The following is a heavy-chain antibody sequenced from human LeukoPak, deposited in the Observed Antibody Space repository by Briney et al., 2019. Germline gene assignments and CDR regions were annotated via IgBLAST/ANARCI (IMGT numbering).Heavy chain of an antibody. J-gene: IGHJ6*02. CDR1: GGSISSSSYY. Sequence: PSETLSLTCTVSGGSISSSSYYWGCIRQPPGKGLEWIGSIYYSGSTYYNPSLKSRVTISVDTSKNQFSLKLSSVTAADTAVYYCARDRSWDDSSGYFAPPNLYYGMDVWGQGTTVTVSS. D-gene: IGHD3-22*01. V-gene: IGHV4-39*07. CDR3: ARDRSWDDSSGYFAPPNLYYGMDV. CDR2: IYYSGST.